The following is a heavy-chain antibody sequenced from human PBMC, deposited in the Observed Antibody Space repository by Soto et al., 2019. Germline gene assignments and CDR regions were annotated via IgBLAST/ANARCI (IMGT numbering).Heavy chain of an antibody. J-gene: IGHJ1*01. Sequence: GGSLRLSCASSGFTVSSNYMSWVRQAPGKGLEWVSVIYSGGSTYYADSVKGRFTISRDNSKNTLYLQMNSLRAEDTAVYYCARDRVESGYPEYFQHWGQGTLVTSPQ. D-gene: IGHD3-22*01. CDR3: ARDRVESGYPEYFQH. CDR1: GFTVSSNY. V-gene: IGHV3-53*01. CDR2: IYSGGST.